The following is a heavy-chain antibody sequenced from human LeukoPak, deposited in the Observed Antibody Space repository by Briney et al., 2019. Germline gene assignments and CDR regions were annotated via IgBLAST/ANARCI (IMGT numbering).Heavy chain of an antibody. CDR2: IYYSGST. V-gene: IGHV4-30-4*01. CDR1: GGSISSGDYY. Sequence: PSETLSLTCTVSGGSISSGDYYWSWIRQPPGKGLEWIGYIYYSGSTYYNPSLKSRVTISVDTSKNQFSLKLSSVTAADTAVYYCARVEIIAARPFDYWGQGTLVTVSS. J-gene: IGHJ4*02. CDR3: ARVEIIAARPFDY. D-gene: IGHD6-6*01.